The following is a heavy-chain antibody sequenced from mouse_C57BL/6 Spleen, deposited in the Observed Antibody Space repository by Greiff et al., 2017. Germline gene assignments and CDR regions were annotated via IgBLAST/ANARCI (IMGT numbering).Heavy chain of an antibody. CDR2: INPSSGYT. CDR3: ARDYSNYGGYFDY. Sequence: VQLVESGAELAKPGASVKLSCKASGYTFTSYWMHWVKQRPGQGLEWIGYINPSSGYTKYNQKFKDKATLTADKSSSTAYMQLSSLTYEDSAVYYCARDYSNYGGYFDYWGQGTTLTVSS. J-gene: IGHJ2*01. CDR1: GYTFTSYW. V-gene: IGHV1-7*01. D-gene: IGHD2-5*01.